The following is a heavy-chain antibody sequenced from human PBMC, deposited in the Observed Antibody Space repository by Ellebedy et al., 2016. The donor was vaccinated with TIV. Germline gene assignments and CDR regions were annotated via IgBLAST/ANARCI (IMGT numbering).Heavy chain of an antibody. D-gene: IGHD6-25*01. CDR2: IYPSDSYN. V-gene: IGHV5-10-1*01. CDR1: GYSFTSYW. J-gene: IGHJ4*02. CDR3: ARYPIGSGPSFVDY. Sequence: GESLKISCKASGYSFTSYWISWLRQTPGKGLEWMGWIYPSDSYNDYSPSFQGHVTISAAKSISTVFLQWSSLKASDTAINSCARYPIGSGPSFVDYWGQGTLVTVSS.